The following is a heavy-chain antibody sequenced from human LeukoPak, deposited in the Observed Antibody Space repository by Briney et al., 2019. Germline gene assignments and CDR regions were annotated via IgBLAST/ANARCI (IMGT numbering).Heavy chain of an antibody. CDR1: GDSISSYY. D-gene: IGHD3-22*01. CDR3: ARGHLYYYDSSGYSNWFDP. J-gene: IGHJ5*02. CDR2: IYYSGST. Sequence: SETLSLTCTVSGDSISSYYWSWIRQPPGKGLEWIGYIYYSGSTNYNPSLKSRVTISVDTSKNQFSLKLSSVPAADTAVYYCARGHLYYYDSSGYSNWFDPWGQGTLVTVSS. V-gene: IGHV4-59*01.